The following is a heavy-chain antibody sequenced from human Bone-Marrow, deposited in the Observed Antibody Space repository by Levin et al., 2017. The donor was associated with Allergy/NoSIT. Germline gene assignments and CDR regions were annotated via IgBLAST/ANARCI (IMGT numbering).Heavy chain of an antibody. D-gene: IGHD3-10*01. V-gene: IGHV1-2*02. CDR2: INPNSGGT. CDR1: GFTFTGYY. CDR3: ARGNLSVASDSGSYFSSGWFDP. J-gene: IGHJ5*02. Sequence: ASVKVSCKTSGFTFTGYYIHWVRQAPGQGLEWMGWINPNSGGTNYAQKFLGRVTVTRDISISTAYMELSRLRSDDKAVYFCARGNLSVASDSGSYFSSGWFDPWGQGTLVTVSS.